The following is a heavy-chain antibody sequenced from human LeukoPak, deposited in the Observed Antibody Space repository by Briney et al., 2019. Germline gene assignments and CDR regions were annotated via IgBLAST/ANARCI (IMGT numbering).Heavy chain of an antibody. V-gene: IGHV3-30-3*01. CDR1: GFTSSSYP. CDR2: ISDDGYNP. CDR3: ASIFSSGYSYFDY. D-gene: IGHD5-18*01. J-gene: IGHJ4*02. Sequence: GGSLRLSCAASGFTSSSYPIHWVRQAPGKGLDWVAVISDDGYNPYYSDSVKGRFTISRDNFKNTVYLQMNSLRAEDTAVYYCASIFSSGYSYFDYWGQGTLVTVSS.